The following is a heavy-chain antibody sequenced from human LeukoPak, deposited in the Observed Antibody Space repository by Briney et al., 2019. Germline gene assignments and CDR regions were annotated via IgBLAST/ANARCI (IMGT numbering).Heavy chain of an antibody. Sequence: AGGSLRLSCADSGFTFSSYAMSWVRQAPGKGLEWVSAISGSGGSTYYADSVKGRFTISRDNSKNTLYLQMNSLRAEGTAVYYCAKSDCSSTSCSYYYYYGMDVWGKGTTVTVSS. CDR2: ISGSGGST. CDR1: GFTFSSYA. V-gene: IGHV3-23*01. D-gene: IGHD2-2*01. CDR3: AKSDCSSTSCSYYYYYGMDV. J-gene: IGHJ6*04.